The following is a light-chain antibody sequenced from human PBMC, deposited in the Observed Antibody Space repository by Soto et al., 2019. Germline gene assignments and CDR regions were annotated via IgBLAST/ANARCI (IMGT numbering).Light chain of an antibody. J-gene: IGLJ1*01. CDR1: SSNIGSNY. CDR2: RNN. CDR3: AAWDDSLSGFYV. Sequence: QSALTQPPSASGTPGQRVTISCSGSSSNIGSNYVYWYQQLPGTAPKLLIYRNNQRPSGVPDRFSGSKSGTSASLASSGLRSEDEADYYCAAWDDSLSGFYVFRTGTKVTVL. V-gene: IGLV1-47*01.